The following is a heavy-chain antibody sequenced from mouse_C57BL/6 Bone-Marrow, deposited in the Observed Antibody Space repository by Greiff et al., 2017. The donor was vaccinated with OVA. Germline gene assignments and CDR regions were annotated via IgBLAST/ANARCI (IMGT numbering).Heavy chain of an antibody. V-gene: IGHV1-61*01. Sequence: QVQLQQPGAELVRPGSSVKLSCKASGYTFTSYWMDWVKQRPGQGLEWIGNIYPSDSETHYNQKFKDKATLTVDKSSSTAYMQLSSLTSEDSAVYYCAMLFYAMDYWGQGTSVTVSS. CDR2: IYPSDSET. J-gene: IGHJ4*01. CDR3: AMLFYAMDY. CDR1: GYTFTSYW.